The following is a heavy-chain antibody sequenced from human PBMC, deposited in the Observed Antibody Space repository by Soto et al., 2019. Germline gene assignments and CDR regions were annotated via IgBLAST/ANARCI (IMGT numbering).Heavy chain of an antibody. V-gene: IGHV3-23*01. CDR1: GFTFSSYA. CDR3: AKDSPLLWFGEPMGY. J-gene: IGHJ4*02. Sequence: GGSLRLSCAASGFTFSSYAMSWVRQAPGKGLEWVSAISGSGGSTYYADSVKGRFTISRDNSKNTLYLQMNSLRAEDTAVYYCAKDSPLLWFGEPMGYWGQGTLVTVAS. D-gene: IGHD3-10*01. CDR2: ISGSGGST.